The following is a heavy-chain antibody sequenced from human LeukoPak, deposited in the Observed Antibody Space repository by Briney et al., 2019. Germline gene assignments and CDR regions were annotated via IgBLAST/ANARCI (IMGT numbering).Heavy chain of an antibody. D-gene: IGHD5-18*01. V-gene: IGHV3-21*01. CDR1: GFTFSSYS. Sequence: PGGSLRLSCAASGFTFSSYSMNWVRQAPGKGLEWVSSISSSSSYIYYADSVKGRFTISRDNAKNSLYLQMNSLRAEDTAVYYCARDIYSYGYYYGMDVWGQGTTVTVSS. CDR3: ARDIYSYGYYYGMDV. J-gene: IGHJ6*02. CDR2: ISSSSSYI.